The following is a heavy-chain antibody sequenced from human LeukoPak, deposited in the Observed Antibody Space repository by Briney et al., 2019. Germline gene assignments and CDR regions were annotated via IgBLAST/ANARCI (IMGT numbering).Heavy chain of an antibody. CDR2: VSGRDDST. D-gene: IGHD3-9*01. CDR3: AKWGDYDILTGYYDSDY. V-gene: IGHV3-23*01. Sequence: QSGGSLRLSCAASGFTFSNYAMSWVRQAPGKGLEWVSAVSGRDDSTYYADSVKGRFTISRDNSKNTLYLQMNSLRAEDTAVCYCAKWGDYDILTGYYDSDYWGQGTLVTVSS. J-gene: IGHJ4*02. CDR1: GFTFSNYA.